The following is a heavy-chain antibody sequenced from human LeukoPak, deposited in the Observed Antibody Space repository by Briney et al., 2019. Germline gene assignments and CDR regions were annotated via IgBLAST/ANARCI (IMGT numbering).Heavy chain of an antibody. CDR3: ARRRIVGSNWFDP. CDR1: GYMFLRNY. D-gene: IGHD1-26*01. Sequence: GASVTVSCKASGYMFLRNYIHWVRQAPGQGLEWMGWINPNSGATKYAEKFQGRVTLTRDTSVTTVYMDLSRLKTDDTALYYCARRRIVGSNWFDPWGQGTRVTVSA. CDR2: INPNSGAT. J-gene: IGHJ5*02. V-gene: IGHV1-2*02.